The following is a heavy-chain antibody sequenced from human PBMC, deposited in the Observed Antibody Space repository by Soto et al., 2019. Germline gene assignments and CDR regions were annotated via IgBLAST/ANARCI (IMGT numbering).Heavy chain of an antibody. CDR1: GGPISHYY. D-gene: IGHD2-8*01. CDR2: AYYSGST. V-gene: IGHV4-59*01. CDR3: ARDRSTYGGGGTGEVKENWFDP. J-gene: IGHJ5*02. Sequence: SETLSLTCSVSGGPISHYYWSWIRQSPGKGLEWIGYAYYSGSTDYNPSLKSRVTMSVDTSKNQVSLKLNSVTTADTAVYYCARDRSTYGGGGTGEVKENWFDPWGPGTLVTVSS.